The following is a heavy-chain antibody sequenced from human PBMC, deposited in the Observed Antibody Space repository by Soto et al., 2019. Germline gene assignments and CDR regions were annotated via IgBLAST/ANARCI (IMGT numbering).Heavy chain of an antibody. CDR3: AKGHSKLQTGYFDY. Sequence: GGSLRLSCAASGFTFSSYAMSWVRQAPGKGLEWVSAISGSGGSTYYADSVKGRFTISRDNSKNTRYLQMNSLRAEDTAVYYCAKGHSKLQTGYFDYWGQGTLVTVSS. CDR2: ISGSGGST. CDR1: GFTFSSYA. J-gene: IGHJ4*02. V-gene: IGHV3-23*01. D-gene: IGHD3-9*01.